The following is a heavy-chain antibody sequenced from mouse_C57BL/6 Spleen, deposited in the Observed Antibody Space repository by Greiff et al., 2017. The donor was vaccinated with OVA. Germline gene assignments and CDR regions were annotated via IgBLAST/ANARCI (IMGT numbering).Heavy chain of an antibody. Sequence: VQGVESGAELVRPGASVTLSCKASGYTFTDYEMHWVKQTPVHGLEWIGAIDPETGGTAYNQKFKGKAILTADKSSSTAYMELRSLTSEDSAVYYCTRDYGGYWGQGTTLTVSS. CDR2: IDPETGGT. CDR1: GYTFTDYE. V-gene: IGHV1-15*01. D-gene: IGHD1-2*01. CDR3: TRDYGGY. J-gene: IGHJ2*01.